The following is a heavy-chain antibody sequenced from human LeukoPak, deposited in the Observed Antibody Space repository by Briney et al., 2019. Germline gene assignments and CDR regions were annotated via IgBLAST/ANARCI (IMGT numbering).Heavy chain of an antibody. Sequence: SETLSLTCTVSGGSISSYYWSWIRQPPGKGLEWIGYIYYSGSTNYNPSLKSRVTISVDTSKNQFSLKLSSVTAADTAVYYCARDYGDLYWGQGTLVTVSS. D-gene: IGHD4-17*01. J-gene: IGHJ4*02. CDR3: ARDYGDLY. V-gene: IGHV4-59*01. CDR1: GGSISSYY. CDR2: IYYSGST.